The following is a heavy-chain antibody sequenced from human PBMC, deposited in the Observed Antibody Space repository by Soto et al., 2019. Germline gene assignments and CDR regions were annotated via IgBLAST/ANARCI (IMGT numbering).Heavy chain of an antibody. CDR3: AKGGQQWLGYYYYGMDV. J-gene: IGHJ6*02. V-gene: IGHV3-30*18. CDR1: GVSFNSYD. Sequence: PGGSLRLSCTASGVSFNSYDMHWVRQAPGKGLEWVAIISYDGSNKYYADSVKGRFTISRDNSKNTLYLQMNSLRAEDTAVYYCAKGGQQWLGYYYYGMDVWGQGTTVTVSS. D-gene: IGHD6-19*01. CDR2: ISYDGSNK.